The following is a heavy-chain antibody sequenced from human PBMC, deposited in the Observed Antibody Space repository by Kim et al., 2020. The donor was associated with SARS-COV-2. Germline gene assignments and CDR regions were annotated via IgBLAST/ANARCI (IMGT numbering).Heavy chain of an antibody. V-gene: IGHV3-21*01. D-gene: IGHD5-18*01. CDR2: ITGGSNM. CDR1: GFTFSDYS. CDR3: ARGMRGFSYGKIDY. J-gene: IGHJ4*02. Sequence: GGSLRLSCAASGFTFSDYSMNWVRQAPGKGLEWVSSITGGSNMYYADSLKGRFTISRDNAEKSLYLQMNSLSAEDTAVYYCARGMRGFSYGKIDYWGQGTLAT.